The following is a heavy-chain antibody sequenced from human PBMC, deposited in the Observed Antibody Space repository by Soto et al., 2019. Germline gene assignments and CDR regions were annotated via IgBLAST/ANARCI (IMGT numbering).Heavy chain of an antibody. V-gene: IGHV3-23*01. CDR2: ISGSGGST. J-gene: IGHJ4*01. D-gene: IGHD1-26*01. CDR1: VLTFSSYA. Sequence: PGGSLRLSCAASVLTFSSYAMSWVRQAPGKWQEWVSAISGSGGSTYYADSVKGRFTISSVNSKNTLYLQMNSLRAEETAVYSCAKLVGANFDYWGHGTLVNVSS. CDR3: AKLVGANFDY.